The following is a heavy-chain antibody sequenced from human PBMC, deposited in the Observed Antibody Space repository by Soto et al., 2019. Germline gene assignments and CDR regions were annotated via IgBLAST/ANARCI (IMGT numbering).Heavy chain of an antibody. V-gene: IGHV3-23*01. CDR2: ISRSGAST. CDR1: GFTFSSYA. Sequence: GSLRLSCAASGFTFSSYAMSWVRQATGKGLEWVSDISRSGASTYYADSVKGRFTISRDNSKNTLYLQMNRLRDDDTAVYYCAREGHPLFEYWGHRTLVTVCS. J-gene: IGHJ4*01. CDR3: AREGHPLFEY.